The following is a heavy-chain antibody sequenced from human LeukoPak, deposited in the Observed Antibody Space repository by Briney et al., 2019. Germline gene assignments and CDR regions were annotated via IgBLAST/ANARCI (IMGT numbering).Heavy chain of an antibody. CDR3: AREDPQTTVPEGMDV. CDR1: GGSISTYY. CDR2: IYYTGTT. V-gene: IGHV4-59*01. Sequence: SETLSLTCSVSGGSISTYYWSWIRQPPGKGLEWIGYIYYTGTTNYNPSLRSRVTISVDTSRNQFSLRLSSVTVADTAVYYCAREDPQTTVPEGMDVWGHGTTVIVSS. J-gene: IGHJ6*02. D-gene: IGHD4-17*01.